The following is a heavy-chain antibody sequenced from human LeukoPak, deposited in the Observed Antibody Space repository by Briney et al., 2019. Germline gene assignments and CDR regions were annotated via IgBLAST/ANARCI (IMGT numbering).Heavy chain of an antibody. V-gene: IGHV3-11*05. J-gene: IGHJ5*02. CDR1: GFTFSDYY. Sequence: GRSLRLSCAASGFTFSDYYMSWIRQAPGNGLEWVSFISGSGSNTKYADSVKGRFTISRDNAKNSLYLQMNSLRAEDTAVYYCVRDSAHTVVVPAVIPPGLDNWFDPWGQGTLVTVSS. CDR3: VRDSAHTVVVPAVIPPGLDNWFDP. CDR2: ISGSGSNT. D-gene: IGHD2-2*01.